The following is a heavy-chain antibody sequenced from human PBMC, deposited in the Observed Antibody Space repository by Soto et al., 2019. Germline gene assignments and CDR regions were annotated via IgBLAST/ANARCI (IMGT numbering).Heavy chain of an antibody. CDR1: GGSISSSSYF. V-gene: IGHV4-39*02. CDR2: IDFRGTT. J-gene: IGHJ5*02. Sequence: NPSETLSLTYTVSGGSISSSSYFWAWIRRPPGKGLEWIGSIDFRGTTYTNPSLESRVTISVDTSKNHFSLKLDSVTAAGTALYYCSRRAPEGFDPWGRGTLVTVSS. CDR3: SRRAPEGFDP.